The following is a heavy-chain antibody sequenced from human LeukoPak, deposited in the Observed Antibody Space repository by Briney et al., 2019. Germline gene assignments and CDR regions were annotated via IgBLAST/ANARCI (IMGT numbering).Heavy chain of an antibody. D-gene: IGHD5-24*01. CDR1: GFIFTNFA. V-gene: IGHV3-30*04. J-gene: IGHJ4*02. CDR3: ARPSPPGDGYNPSDQ. CDR2: ISNDERNK. Sequence: GGSLRLSCAASGFIFTNFAMHWVRQAPDKGLEWVAVISNDERNKYYAESVKGRFTISRDNSNSMVYLQMTSLRLEDTADYYCARPSPPGDGYNPSDQWGQGSLVIVSS.